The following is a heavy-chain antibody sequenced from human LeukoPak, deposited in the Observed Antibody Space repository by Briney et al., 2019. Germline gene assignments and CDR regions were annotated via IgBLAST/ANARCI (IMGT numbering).Heavy chain of an antibody. CDR2: INHSGST. CDR3: AREGRDGYNSAFDI. Sequence: SETLSLTCAVYGGSFSGYYWSWIRQPPGKGLEWIGEINHSGSTNYNPSLKSRVTIPVDTSKNQFSLKLSSVTAADTAVYYCAREGRDGYNSAFDIWGQGTMVTVSS. CDR1: GGSFSGYY. D-gene: IGHD5-24*01. J-gene: IGHJ3*02. V-gene: IGHV4-34*01.